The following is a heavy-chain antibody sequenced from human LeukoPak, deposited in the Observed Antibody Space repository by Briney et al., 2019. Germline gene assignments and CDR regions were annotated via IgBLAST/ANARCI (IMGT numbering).Heavy chain of an antibody. J-gene: IGHJ4*02. V-gene: IGHV3-23*01. CDR2: ISGSGGST. CDR1: GFTFSSYA. Sequence: AGSLRLSCAASGFTFSSYAMSWVRQAPGKGLEWVSAISGSGGSTYYAASVKGRFTISRDNSKNTLYLQMNSLRAEDTAVYYCAKDFGDYYDSSGPADYWGQGTLVTVSS. CDR3: AKDFGDYYDSSGPADY. D-gene: IGHD3-22*01.